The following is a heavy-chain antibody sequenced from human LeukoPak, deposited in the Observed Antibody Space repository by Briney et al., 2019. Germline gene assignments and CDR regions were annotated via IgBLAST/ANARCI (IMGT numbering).Heavy chain of an antibody. V-gene: IGHV1-8*01. CDR1: GYTFTSYE. Sequence: ASVKVSCKASGYTFTSYEINWGRQATGQGLEWMGWMNPNSGNTGYAQKFQGRVTMTKNTSIGTAYMELSSLRSEDTAVYYCARSIDSSGYMDVWGKGTTVTVSS. CDR3: ARSIDSSGYMDV. CDR2: MNPNSGNT. D-gene: IGHD3-22*01. J-gene: IGHJ6*03.